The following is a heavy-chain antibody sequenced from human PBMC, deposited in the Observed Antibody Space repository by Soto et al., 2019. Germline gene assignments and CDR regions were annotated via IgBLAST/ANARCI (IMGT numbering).Heavy chain of an antibody. CDR3: ARATYYYDSSGYYGYYFDY. CDR2: IYYSGST. CDR1: GGSISSYY. J-gene: IGHJ4*02. D-gene: IGHD3-22*01. Sequence: TLSLTCTASGGSISSYYWSWIRQPPGKGLEWIGYIYYSGSTNYNSSLKSRATISVDTSKNQLSLKLSSVTAADTAVYYCARATYYYDSSGYYGYYFDYWGQGTLVTVSS. V-gene: IGHV4-59*01.